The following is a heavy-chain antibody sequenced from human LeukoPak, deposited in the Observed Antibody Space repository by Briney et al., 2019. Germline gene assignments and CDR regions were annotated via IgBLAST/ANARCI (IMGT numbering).Heavy chain of an antibody. CDR3: ARHDRSSCLSY. CDR1: GGSFSGYY. CDR2: INHSGST. D-gene: IGHD6-13*01. J-gene: IGHJ4*02. V-gene: IGHV4-34*01. Sequence: SETLSLTCAVYGGSFSGYYWSWIRQPPGKGLEWIGEINHSGSTNYNPSLKSRVTISVDTSKNQFSLELSSVTAADTAVYYCARHDRSSCLSYWGQGTLVTVSS.